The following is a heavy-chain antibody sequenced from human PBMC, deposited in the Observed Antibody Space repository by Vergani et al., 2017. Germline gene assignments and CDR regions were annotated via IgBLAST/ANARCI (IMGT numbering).Heavy chain of an antibody. CDR3: VKYGEKGMMEWERWFYYFDY. D-gene: IGHD1-26*01. V-gene: IGHV3-64D*06. Sequence: EVQLVESGGGLVQPGGSLRLSCSASGFTFSSYAMHWVRQAPGKGLEYVSAISSNGGSTYYADSVKGRFTISRDNSKNTLYLQMSSLRAEDTAVYYCVKYGEKGMMEWERWFYYFDYWGQGTLVTVSS. J-gene: IGHJ4*02. CDR2: ISSNGGST. CDR1: GFTFSSYA.